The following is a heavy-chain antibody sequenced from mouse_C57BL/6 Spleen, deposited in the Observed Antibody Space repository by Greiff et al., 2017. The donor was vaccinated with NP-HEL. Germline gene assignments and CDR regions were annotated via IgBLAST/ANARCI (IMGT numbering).Heavy chain of an antibody. CDR2: INPSNGGT. D-gene: IGHD1-1*01. V-gene: IGHV1-53*01. CDR1: GYTFTSYW. J-gene: IGHJ4*01. CDR3: ARRGITTVVATDAMDY. Sequence: QVQLQQPGTELVKPGASVKLSCKASGYTFTSYWMHWVKQRPGQGLEWIGNINPSNGGTNYNEKFKSKATLTVDKSSSTAYMQLSSLTSEDSAVYYCARRGITTVVATDAMDYWGQATSVTVSS.